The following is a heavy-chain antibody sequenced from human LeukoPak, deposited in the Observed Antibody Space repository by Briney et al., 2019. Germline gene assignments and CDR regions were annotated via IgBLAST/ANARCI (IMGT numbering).Heavy chain of an antibody. D-gene: IGHD1-26*01. CDR1: GFTFSSYA. Sequence: PGGSLTLSCAASGFTFSSYAMSWVRQAPGKGLEWVSAISGSGGRTYYADSVKGRFTISRDNSKNTLYLQMHSLRADDTALYYCARDRPYMRGNYYRTAFHIWGKGTRVTVSS. CDR3: ARDRPYMRGNYYRTAFHI. V-gene: IGHV3-23*01. CDR2: ISGSGGRT. J-gene: IGHJ3*02.